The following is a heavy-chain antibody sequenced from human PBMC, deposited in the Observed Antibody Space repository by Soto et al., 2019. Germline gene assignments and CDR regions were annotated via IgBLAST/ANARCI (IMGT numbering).Heavy chain of an antibody. J-gene: IGHJ4*02. Sequence: AAVKVSCKPSGATFSGNFFHWVRQAPGQGLEWMGWINPDNGDTNYAQKFQDRVTMTRDTSISTAYMDLSRLRSDDTAVYFCTRDRSGAKFQYWGQETLLTVSS. V-gene: IGHV1-2*02. D-gene: IGHD3-10*01. CDR3: TRDRSGAKFQY. CDR1: GATFSGNF. CDR2: INPDNGDT.